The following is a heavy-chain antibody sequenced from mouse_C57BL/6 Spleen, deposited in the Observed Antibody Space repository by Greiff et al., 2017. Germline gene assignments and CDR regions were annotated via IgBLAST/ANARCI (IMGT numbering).Heavy chain of an antibody. Sequence: VKLQESGPELVKPGASVKISCKASGYAFSSSWMNWVKQRPGKGLEWIGRIYPGDGDTNYNGKFKGKATLTADKSSSTAYMQLSSLTSEDSAVYFCARGGDGYPYWGQGTTLTVSS. V-gene: IGHV1-82*01. CDR3: ARGGDGYPY. CDR2: IYPGDGDT. CDR1: GYAFSSSW. D-gene: IGHD2-3*01. J-gene: IGHJ2*01.